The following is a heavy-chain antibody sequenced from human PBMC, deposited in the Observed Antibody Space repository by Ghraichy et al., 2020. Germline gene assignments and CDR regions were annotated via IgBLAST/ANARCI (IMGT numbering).Heavy chain of an antibody. J-gene: IGHJ6*02. D-gene: IGHD6-6*01. CDR1: GGSFSGYY. CDR2: INHSGST. Sequence: ETLSLTCAVYGGSFSGYYWSWIRQPPGKGLEWIGEINHSGSTNYNPSLKSRVTISVDTSKNQFSLKLSSVTAADTAVYYCARGEAGLSIAARYYYYGMDVWGQGTTVTVSS. CDR3: ARGEAGLSIAARYYYYGMDV. V-gene: IGHV4-34*01.